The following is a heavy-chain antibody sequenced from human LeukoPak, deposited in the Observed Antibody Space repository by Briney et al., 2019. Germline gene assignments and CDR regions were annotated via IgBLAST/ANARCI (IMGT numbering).Heavy chain of an antibody. CDR3: ARGSYYDFWSGYHNYSDY. CDR1: GFTFSDYY. V-gene: IGHV3-11*01. Sequence: GGSLRLSCAASGFTFSDYYMSWIRQAPGKGLEWVSYISSSGSTIYYADSVKGRFTISRDNAKNSLYLQMNSLRAEDTAVYYCARGSYYDFWSGYHNYSDYWGQGTLVTVSS. D-gene: IGHD3-3*01. J-gene: IGHJ4*02. CDR2: ISSSGSTI.